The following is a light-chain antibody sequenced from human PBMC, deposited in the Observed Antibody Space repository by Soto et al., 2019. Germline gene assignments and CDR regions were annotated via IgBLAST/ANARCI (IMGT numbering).Light chain of an antibody. CDR2: DAS. V-gene: IGKV1-39*01. J-gene: IGKJ5*01. CDR1: QSISSY. CDR3: QQGQSTPIT. Sequence: DIQMTQSPSSLSASVGDRVTITCRASQSISSYLNWYQQKPGKAPKPLIHDASSLQSGVPSRFSGSGSGTDFSLTISNLQPEDFATYYCQQGQSTPITFGQGTRLEIK.